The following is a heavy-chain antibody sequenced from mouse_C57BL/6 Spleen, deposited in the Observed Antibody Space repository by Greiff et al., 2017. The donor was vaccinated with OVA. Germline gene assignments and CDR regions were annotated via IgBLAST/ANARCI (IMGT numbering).Heavy chain of an antibody. D-gene: IGHD1-1*01. CDR3: ARVDYGSRHLAWFAG. CDR1: GFNIKDYY. V-gene: IGHV14-2*01. CDR2: IDPEDGET. J-gene: IGHJ3*01. Sequence: EVQLVESGAELVKPGASVKLSCTASGFNIKDYYMHWVKQRTEQGLEWIGRIDPEDGETKYAPKFQGKATITADTSSNTAYLQLSSLTSEDTAVYYCARVDYGSRHLAWFAGWGQGTLVTVSA.